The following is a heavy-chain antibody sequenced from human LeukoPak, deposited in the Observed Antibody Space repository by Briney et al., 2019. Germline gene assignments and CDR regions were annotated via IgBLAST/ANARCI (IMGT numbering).Heavy chain of an antibody. CDR1: GFTFDNYG. CDR3: ARRAGAYSHPYDY. Sequence: LGGSLRLSCAASGFTFDNYGMSWVRQAPGKGLEWVSSISGSGGSTYYADYVKGRITISRDNSKNTLYLQMNSLRAEDTAVYYCARRAGAYSHPYDYWGQGTLVTVSS. V-gene: IGHV3-23*01. CDR2: ISGSGGST. D-gene: IGHD4/OR15-4a*01. J-gene: IGHJ4*02.